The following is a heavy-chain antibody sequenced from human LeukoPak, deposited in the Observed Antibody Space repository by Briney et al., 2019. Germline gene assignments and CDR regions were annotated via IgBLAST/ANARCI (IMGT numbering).Heavy chain of an antibody. Sequence: SVKVSCKASGGTFSSYAISWVRQAPGQGLEWMRGIIPIFGTANYAQKFQGRVTITTDESTSTAYMELSSLRSEDTAVYYCARAVAGTPAPDYWAREPWSPSPQ. D-gene: IGHD6-19*01. CDR2: IIPIFGTA. CDR3: ARAVAGTPAPDY. J-gene: IGHJ4*02. CDR1: GGTFSSYA. V-gene: IGHV1-69*05.